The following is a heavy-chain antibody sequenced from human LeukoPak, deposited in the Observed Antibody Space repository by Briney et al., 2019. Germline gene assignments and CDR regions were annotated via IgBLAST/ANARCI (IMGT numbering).Heavy chain of an antibody. CDR1: GYTLTELS. CDR3: ATDYYDSSGYYSFDY. J-gene: IGHJ4*02. Sequence: ASVKVSFTVSGYTLTELSMHWVRQAPGKGLEWMGGFDPEDGETIYAQKFQGRVTMTEDTSTDTAYMELSSLRSEDTAVYYCATDYYDSSGYYSFDYWGQGTLVTVSS. V-gene: IGHV1-24*01. CDR2: FDPEDGET. D-gene: IGHD3-22*01.